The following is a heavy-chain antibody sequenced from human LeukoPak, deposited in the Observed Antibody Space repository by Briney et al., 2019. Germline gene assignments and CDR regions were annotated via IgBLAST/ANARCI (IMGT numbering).Heavy chain of an antibody. J-gene: IGHJ6*03. CDR3: ARDGRLFTVTAYYYYMDV. CDR2: IKQDGSGK. V-gene: IGHV3-7*01. Sequence: QPGGSLRLSCAASGFTYNSYWMSWVRQAPGKGLEWVANIKQDGSGKYYVDSVKGRFTISRDNVKNSLDLQMNSLRAEDTAVYYCARDGRLFTVTAYYYYMDVWGKGTTVTVSS. D-gene: IGHD4-11*01. CDR1: GFTYNSYW.